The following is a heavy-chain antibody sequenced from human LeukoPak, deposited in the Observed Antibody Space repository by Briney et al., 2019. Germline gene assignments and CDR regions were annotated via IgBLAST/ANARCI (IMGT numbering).Heavy chain of an antibody. J-gene: IGHJ4*02. CDR1: GGSISSYYW. CDR3: AHEERYSFHLFDN. Sequence: TLSLTCTVSGGSISSYYWSWIRQPPGKALEWLALIYWNDDKRYNPSLKTRLTIAKDTSKNQVVLTMTNMDPVDTATYYCAHEERYSFHLFDNWGQGTLVTVSS. V-gene: IGHV2-5*01. D-gene: IGHD5-18*01. CDR2: IYWNDDK.